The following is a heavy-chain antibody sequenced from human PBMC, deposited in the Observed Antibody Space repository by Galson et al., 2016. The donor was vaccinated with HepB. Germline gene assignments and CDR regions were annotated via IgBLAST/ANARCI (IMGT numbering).Heavy chain of an antibody. V-gene: IGHV4-59*11. CDR1: SGSISGHY. Sequence: SETLSLTCTVSSGSISGHYWGWLRQPPRKGLEWIGYIFHSGTTNYNPSLKSRLTISIDTSKNQFSLRLTSLTAADTAVYYCARFNGNYFPYYFDYWGQGTLVTVSS. CDR2: IFHSGTT. D-gene: IGHD1-26*01. CDR3: ARFNGNYFPYYFDY. J-gene: IGHJ4*02.